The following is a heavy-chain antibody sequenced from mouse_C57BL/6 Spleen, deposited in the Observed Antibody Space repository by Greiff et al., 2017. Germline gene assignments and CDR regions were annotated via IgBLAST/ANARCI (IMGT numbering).Heavy chain of an antibody. D-gene: IGHD2-3*01. CDR2: INPNNGGT. Sequence: EVKLQQSGPELVKPGASVKISCKASGYTFTDYYMNWVKQSHGKSLEWIGDINPNNGGTSYNQKFKGKATLTVDKSSSTAYMELRSLTSEDSAVYYCARVADGLDYWGQGTTLTVSS. CDR3: ARVADGLDY. V-gene: IGHV1-26*01. CDR1: GYTFTDYY. J-gene: IGHJ2*01.